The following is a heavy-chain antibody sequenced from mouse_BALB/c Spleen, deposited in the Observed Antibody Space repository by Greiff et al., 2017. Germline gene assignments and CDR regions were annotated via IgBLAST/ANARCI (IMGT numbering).Heavy chain of an antibody. CDR3: AGTVVATPAWFAY. D-gene: IGHD1-1*01. V-gene: IGHV1-18*01. CDR2: INPYNGGT. J-gene: IGHJ3*01. CDR1: GYSFTGYT. Sequence: VQLQQSGPELVTPGASMKISCKASGYSFTGYTMNWVKQSHGKNLEWIGLINPYNGGTSYNQKFKGKATLTVDKSSSTAYMELLSLTSEDSAVYYCAGTVVATPAWFAYWGQGTLVTVSA.